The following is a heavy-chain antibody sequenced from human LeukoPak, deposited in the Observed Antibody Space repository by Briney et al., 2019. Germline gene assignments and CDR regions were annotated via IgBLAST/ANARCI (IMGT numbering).Heavy chain of an antibody. CDR1: GFPFSSFS. J-gene: IGHJ4*02. D-gene: IGHD4-11*01. Sequence: GGSLRLSCAASGFPFSSFSMNWVRQAPGKGLEWVSSISSSSSYIYYADSLKGRFTISRDNAKNSLYLQMNSLRAEDTAVYYCARGDDYSRYYFDYWGQGNLVTVSS. CDR3: ARGDDYSRYYFDY. V-gene: IGHV3-21*01. CDR2: ISSSSSYI.